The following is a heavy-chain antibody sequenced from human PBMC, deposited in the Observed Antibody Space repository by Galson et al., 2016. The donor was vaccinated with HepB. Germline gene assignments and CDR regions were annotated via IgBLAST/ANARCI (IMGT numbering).Heavy chain of an antibody. V-gene: IGHV3-23*01. Sequence: SLRLSCAASGFTFSTYAMSWVRQAPGKGLEWVSGISGSGANTYYADSVKGRFTISRDNARNSLSLQMNSLRADDTAVYYCVRDRLGELLSEGDYWGQGTLVTVSS. CDR1: GFTFSTYA. D-gene: IGHD3-10*01. CDR3: VRDRLGELLSEGDY. J-gene: IGHJ4*02. CDR2: ISGSGANT.